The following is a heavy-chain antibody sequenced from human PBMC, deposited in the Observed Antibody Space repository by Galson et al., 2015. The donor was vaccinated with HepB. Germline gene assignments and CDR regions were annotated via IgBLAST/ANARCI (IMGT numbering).Heavy chain of an antibody. Sequence: SLRLSCAASGFTFTNYGIHWVRQAPGKGLEWVAVIWYVGNSKQYADSVKGRFTISRDNSRNTVYLQMNTLRVEDTAVYYCVRDAKMDTGIDYMDVWGKGTTVTVSS. CDR3: VRDAKMDTGIDYMDV. V-gene: IGHV3-33*01. CDR2: IWYVGNSK. D-gene: IGHD5-18*01. CDR1: GFTFTNYG. J-gene: IGHJ6*03.